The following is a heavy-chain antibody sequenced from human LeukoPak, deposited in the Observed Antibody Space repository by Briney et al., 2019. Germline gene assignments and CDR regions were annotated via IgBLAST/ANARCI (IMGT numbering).Heavy chain of an antibody. CDR2: IIPIFGTA. D-gene: IGHD6-19*01. CDR3: ARDISGWHQL. J-gene: IGHJ4*02. V-gene: IGHV1-69*13. Sequence: SVKVSRKASGYTFIRYYMHWVRQAPGQGLEWMGGIIPIFGTANYAQKFQGRVTITADESTSTAYMELSSLRSEDTAVYYCARDISGWHQLWGQGTLVTVSS. CDR1: GYTFIRYY.